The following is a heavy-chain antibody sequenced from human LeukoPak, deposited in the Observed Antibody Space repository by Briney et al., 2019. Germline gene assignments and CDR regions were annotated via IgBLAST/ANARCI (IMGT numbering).Heavy chain of an antibody. CDR1: GYSFTTFY. CDR3: ARTYCSSTSCANWFDP. Sequence: ASVKVSCKASGYSFTTFYLHWVRQTPGQSLEWMGWINPNSGATNYAQKFQGGVTMTRDTSISTAYMELSRLRSDDTAVYYCARTYCSSTSCANWFDPWGQGTLVTVSS. D-gene: IGHD2-2*01. V-gene: IGHV1-2*02. CDR2: INPNSGAT. J-gene: IGHJ5*02.